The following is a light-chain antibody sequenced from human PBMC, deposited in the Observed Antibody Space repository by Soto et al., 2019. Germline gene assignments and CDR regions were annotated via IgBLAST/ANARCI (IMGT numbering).Light chain of an antibody. CDR2: KAS. CDR3: QHYNSYSEA. CDR1: QVISSY. J-gene: IGKJ1*01. Sequence: DIQLTQAPSFLSASAGDRVTITCRASQVISSYLAWYQQKPGRAPKLLIYKASTLKSGVPSRFSGSGSGTEFTLTISSLQPDDFATYYCQHYNSYSEAFGQGTKVDIK. V-gene: IGKV1-5*03.